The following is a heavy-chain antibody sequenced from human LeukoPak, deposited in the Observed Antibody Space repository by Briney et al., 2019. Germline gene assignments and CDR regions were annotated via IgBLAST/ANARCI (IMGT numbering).Heavy chain of an antibody. J-gene: IGHJ4*02. CDR3: ARSKGDY. Sequence: GGSLRLSCEGSAFTFSGHWMNWVRQTAGKGLEWVASIKEDGSERQYVDSVKGRFSISRDNTKGSLFLQLNSLRSEDTAVYYCARSKGDYWGQGTLVTVSS. CDR2: IKEDGSER. V-gene: IGHV3-7*03. CDR1: AFTFSGHW.